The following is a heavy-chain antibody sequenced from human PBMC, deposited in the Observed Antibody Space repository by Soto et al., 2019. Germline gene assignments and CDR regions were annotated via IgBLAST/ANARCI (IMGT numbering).Heavy chain of an antibody. CDR3: ASQQVDASYYYYGMDV. CDR2: IYYSGAT. J-gene: IGHJ6*02. Sequence: SDTLSLTCTVSSGSISSDSYYWHWIRQPPGKGLEWIGSIYYSGATYFNPSLRRRVTISLDTSKNQFSLRLSSVTAADTAVFYCASQQVDASYYYYGMDVWGQGTAVTVSS. V-gene: IGHV4-39*01. CDR1: SGSISSDSYY.